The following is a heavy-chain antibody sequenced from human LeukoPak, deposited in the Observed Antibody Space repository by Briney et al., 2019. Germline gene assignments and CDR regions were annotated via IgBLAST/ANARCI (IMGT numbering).Heavy chain of an antibody. J-gene: IGHJ5*02. CDR1: GYTFTSYY. Sequence: GASVKVSCKASGYTFTSYYMHWVRQAPGQGLEWMGIINPSGGSTSYAQKFQGRVTMTRDMSTSTVYMELSSLRSEDTALYYCARDSNRLYDSSGYHWFDPWGQGTLVTVSS. V-gene: IGHV1-46*01. CDR2: INPSGGST. D-gene: IGHD3-22*01. CDR3: ARDSNRLYDSSGYHWFDP.